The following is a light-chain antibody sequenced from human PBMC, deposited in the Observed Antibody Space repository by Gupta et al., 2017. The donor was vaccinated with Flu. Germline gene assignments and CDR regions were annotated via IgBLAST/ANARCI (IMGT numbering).Light chain of an antibody. CDR1: QDISNY. Sequence: LSASVGDRVTITCQASQDISNYLNWYQQKPGKAPKLLIYDASNLETGVPSRFSGSGSGTDFTFTISSLQPEDIATYYCQQYDNLPPLTFGGGTKVEIK. V-gene: IGKV1-33*01. CDR3: QQYDNLPPLT. J-gene: IGKJ4*01. CDR2: DAS.